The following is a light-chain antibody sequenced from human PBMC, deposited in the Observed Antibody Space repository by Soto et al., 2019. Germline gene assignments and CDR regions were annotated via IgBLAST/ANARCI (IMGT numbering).Light chain of an antibody. V-gene: IGLV2-14*01. J-gene: IGLJ1*01. CDR3: SSYISSSTYV. CDR2: DVS. CDR1: SSDIGRYNY. Sequence: QSVLTQPASVSGSPGQSITISCIGTSSDIGRYNYVSWYQQYPGKAPKFMIYDVSNRPSGVSNRFSGSKSGNTASLTISGLQAEDETDYSCSSYISSSTYVLGTGTKVTV.